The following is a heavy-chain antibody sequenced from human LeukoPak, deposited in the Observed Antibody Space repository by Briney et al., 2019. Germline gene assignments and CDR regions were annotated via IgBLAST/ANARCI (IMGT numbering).Heavy chain of an antibody. V-gene: IGHV3-53*01. Sequence: GGSLRLSCAASGFTVSNNYMSWVRQAPGQGLEWVSIIYDDGTTYYADSVKGRFTISRDNSKNTLYLQMNSLRADDTAVYYCANEIRPNDYWGQGTQVTVSS. CDR2: IYDDGTT. J-gene: IGHJ4*02. D-gene: IGHD4-17*01. CDR1: GFTVSNNY. CDR3: ANEIRPNDY.